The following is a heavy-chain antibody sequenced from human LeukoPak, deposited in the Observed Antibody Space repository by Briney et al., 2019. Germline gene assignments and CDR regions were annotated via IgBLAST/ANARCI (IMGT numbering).Heavy chain of an antibody. J-gene: IGHJ3*02. Sequence: PGGSLRLSCAASGFTFSDYHMDWVRQGPGKGLEWFGRVRNKDNSYTTEYAASVKGRFTISRYDSKNSLYLQMNSLKTEDTAVYYCAGSRRGSVFDIWGLGTMVTVSS. CDR1: GFTFSDYH. CDR2: VRNKDNSYTT. CDR3: AGSRRGSVFDI. V-gene: IGHV3-72*01. D-gene: IGHD1-1*01.